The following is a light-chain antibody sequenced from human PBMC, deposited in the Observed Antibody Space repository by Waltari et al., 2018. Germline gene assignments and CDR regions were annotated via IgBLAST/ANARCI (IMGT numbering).Light chain of an antibody. J-gene: IGKJ1*01. CDR2: KTS. CDR3: QQYNTYWT. Sequence: DIQMTQSPSTLSASIGDRVTITCRASQNVDTWLAWYQQKPGKAPKLLVYKTSTLQSGVPSRFSGSGSGTHFTLTISSLQPGDFATYYCQQYNTYWTFGQGTKVE. V-gene: IGKV1-5*03. CDR1: QNVDTW.